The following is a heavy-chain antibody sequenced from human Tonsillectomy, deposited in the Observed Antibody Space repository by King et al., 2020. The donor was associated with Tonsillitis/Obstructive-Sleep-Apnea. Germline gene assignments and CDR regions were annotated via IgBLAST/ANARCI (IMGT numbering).Heavy chain of an antibody. CDR3: ARGHTAFFDS. CDR1: GGSITTYY. CDR2: IHYSGIT. V-gene: IGHV4-59*01. J-gene: IGHJ4*02. D-gene: IGHD2-21*02. Sequence: VQLQESGPGLVKPPETLSLTCTISGGSITTYYWSWIRQPPGKGLAWIGYIHYSGITNYNPSFKSRVAISVDTPQNQFSLKLSSVTAADTALYFCARGHTAFFDSWGPGILVTVSS.